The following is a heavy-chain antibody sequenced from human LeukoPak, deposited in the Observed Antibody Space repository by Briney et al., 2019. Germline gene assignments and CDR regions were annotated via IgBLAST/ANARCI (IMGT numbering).Heavy chain of an antibody. Sequence: PGGSLRLSCAASGFTLNTYSMHWVRQAPGKGLEWMAFIRYDGSEIYYADSVKGRSTISRDNSKNTLYLQMNSLRSEDTAVYYCAREITACRAFYYWGQGTLVTVSS. V-gene: IGHV3-30*02. CDR2: IRYDGSEI. D-gene: IGHD1-20*01. CDR1: GFTLNTYS. J-gene: IGHJ4*02. CDR3: AREITACRAFYY.